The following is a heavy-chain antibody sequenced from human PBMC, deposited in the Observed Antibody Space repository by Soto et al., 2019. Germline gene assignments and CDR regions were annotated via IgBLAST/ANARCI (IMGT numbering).Heavy chain of an antibody. V-gene: IGHV3-30*03. CDR2: ISYDGTNK. Sequence: QVQLVESGGGVVQPGRSLRLSCAASGFPFTSYGMHWVREGPGKGLEWLAVISYDGTNKFYADSVKGRFTISRDNSKNTLYLQMNSLRPEDTALYYCVGGQFYFDDRGQGTLVIVSS. CDR1: GFPFTSYG. CDR3: VGGQFYFDD. J-gene: IGHJ4*02. D-gene: IGHD3-10*01.